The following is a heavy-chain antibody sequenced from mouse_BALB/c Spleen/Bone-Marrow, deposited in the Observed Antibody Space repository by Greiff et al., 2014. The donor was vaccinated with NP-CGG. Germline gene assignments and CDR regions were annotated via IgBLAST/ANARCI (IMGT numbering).Heavy chain of an antibody. D-gene: IGHD1-1*01. J-gene: IGHJ3*01. CDR1: GFNIKDTY. CDR2: IDPANGNT. CDR3: ATYYYGSSWGFAY. Sequence: VQLQQPGAELVKPGASVKLSCTASGFNIKDTYMHWVKQRPEQGLEWIGRIDPANGNTKYDPKFQGKATITADTSSNIAYLQLSSLTSEDTAVYYCATYYYGSSWGFAYWGQGTLVTVSA. V-gene: IGHV14-3*02.